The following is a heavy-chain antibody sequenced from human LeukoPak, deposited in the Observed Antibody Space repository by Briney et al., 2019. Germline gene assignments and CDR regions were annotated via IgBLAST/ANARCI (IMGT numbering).Heavy chain of an antibody. CDR2: IYYSGST. J-gene: IGHJ6*02. V-gene: IGHV4-39*07. D-gene: IGHD4-17*01. CDR1: GGSISSSSYY. Sequence: SETLSLTCTVSGGSISSSSYYWGWIRQPPGKGLEWIGSIYYSGSTYYNPSLKSRVTISVDTSKNQFSLKLSSVTAADTAVYYCARSDYVYYYYGMDVWGQGTTVTVSS. CDR3: ARSDYVYYYYGMDV.